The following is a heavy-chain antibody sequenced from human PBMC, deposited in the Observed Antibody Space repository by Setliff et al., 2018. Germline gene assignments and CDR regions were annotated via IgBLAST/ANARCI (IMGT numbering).Heavy chain of an antibody. V-gene: IGHV4-61*08. D-gene: IGHD5-12*01. CDR1: GGSISSGDYY. Sequence: SETLSLTCTVSGGSISSGDYYWSWIRQPPGKGLEWIGYIYYSGSTNYNPSLKSRVTISVDTSKNQFSLKLSSVTAADTAVYYCASISGYETLDYWGQGTLVTVSS. CDR3: ASISGYETLDY. CDR2: IYYSGST. J-gene: IGHJ4*02.